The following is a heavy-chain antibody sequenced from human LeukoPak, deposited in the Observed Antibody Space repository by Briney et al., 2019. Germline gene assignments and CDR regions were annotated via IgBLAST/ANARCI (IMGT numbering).Heavy chain of an antibody. CDR1: GGTFSSYA. Sequence: ASVKVSCKASGGTFSSYAISWVRQAPGQGLEWMGGILPIFGTANYAQKFQGRVTITADTSTDTAYMELSSLRSEDTAVYYCATDGSQDYDFWSGYIYWGQGTLVTVSS. V-gene: IGHV1-69*06. CDR3: ATDGSQDYDFWSGYIY. CDR2: ILPIFGTA. D-gene: IGHD3-3*01. J-gene: IGHJ4*02.